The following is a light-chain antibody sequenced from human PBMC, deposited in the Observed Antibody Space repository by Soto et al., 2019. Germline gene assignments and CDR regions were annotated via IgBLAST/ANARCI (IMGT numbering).Light chain of an antibody. V-gene: IGKV1-6*01. CDR2: AAS. CDR1: QGIRSD. CDR3: LQDYNSPLT. J-gene: IGKJ4*01. Sequence: AIEMTQSPSSLSASVGDRVTITCRASQGIRSDLGWYQQKPGKAPKLLIYAASSLQTGVPSRFSGSGSGTDFTLTISRLQPEDFATYYCLQDYNSPLTFGGGTKVEIK.